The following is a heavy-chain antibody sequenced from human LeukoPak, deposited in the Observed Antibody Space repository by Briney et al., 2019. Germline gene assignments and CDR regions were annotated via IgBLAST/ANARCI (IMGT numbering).Heavy chain of an antibody. CDR3: ARSPRDVPEEGTIFSPINYYYGTDV. V-gene: IGHV4-34*01. CDR1: GGSFSGYY. CDR2: INHSGST. Sequence: SETLSLTCAVYGGSFSGYYWSWIRQPPGKGLEWIGEINHSGSTNYNPSLKSRVTISVDTSKNQFSLKLSSVTAADTAVYYCARSPRDVPEEGTIFSPINYYYGTDVWGQGTTVTVSS. J-gene: IGHJ6*02. D-gene: IGHD3-3*01.